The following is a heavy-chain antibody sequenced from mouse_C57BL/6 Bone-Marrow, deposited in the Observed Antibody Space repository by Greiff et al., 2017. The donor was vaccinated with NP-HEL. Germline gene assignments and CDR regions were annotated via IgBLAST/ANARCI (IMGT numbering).Heavy chain of an antibody. J-gene: IGHJ3*01. CDR2: INPNNGGT. CDR1: GYTFTDYY. Sequence: VQLQQSGPELVKPGASVKISCKASGYTFTDYYMNWVKQSHGKSLEWIGDINPNNGGTSYNQKFKGKATLTVDKSSSTAYMELRSLTSEDSAVYYCARDGNYGYWFAYWGQGTLVTVSA. CDR3: ARDGNYGYWFAY. D-gene: IGHD2-1*01. V-gene: IGHV1-26*01.